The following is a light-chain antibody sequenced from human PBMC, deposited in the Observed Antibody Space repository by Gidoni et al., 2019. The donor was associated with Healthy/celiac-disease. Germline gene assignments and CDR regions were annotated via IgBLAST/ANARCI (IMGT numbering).Light chain of an antibody. J-gene: IGKJ1*01. Sequence: EIVLTQSPATLSLSPGARATLSCRASQSVSSYLACYQQKPGQAPRLLIYDASNRATGSPARFSGSGAGTNFTLTISSLEPEDFAVYYCQQRSNWPPWTFGQGTKVEVK. CDR3: QQRSNWPPWT. CDR1: QSVSSY. V-gene: IGKV3-11*01. CDR2: DAS.